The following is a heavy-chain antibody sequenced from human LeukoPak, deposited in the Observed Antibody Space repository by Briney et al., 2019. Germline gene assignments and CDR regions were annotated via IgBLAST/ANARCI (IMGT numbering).Heavy chain of an antibody. J-gene: IGHJ6*04. V-gene: IGHV3-33*01. CDR3: ARDMRAMVRGVIVYYGMDV. CDR1: GFTFCSYG. Sequence: GGSLRLSCAASGFTFCSYGIHWVRQAPGKGLEWVAVIWYDGSIKYYVHSVKGRFTISRDNSKNTPYLQMNSLRAEDTAVYYCARDMRAMVRGVIVYYGMDVWGKGTTVTVSS. D-gene: IGHD3-10*01. CDR2: IWYDGSIK.